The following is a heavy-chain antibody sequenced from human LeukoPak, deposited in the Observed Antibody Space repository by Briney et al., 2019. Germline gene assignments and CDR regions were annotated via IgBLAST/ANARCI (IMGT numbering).Heavy chain of an antibody. Sequence: PSETLSLTCTVSGGSISSYYWSWIRQPPGKGLEWIGYIYYSGSTNYNPSLKSRVTISVDTSKNQFSLKLSSVTAVDTAVYYCARASAARHFDYWGQGTLVTVSS. CDR1: GGSISSYY. CDR2: IYYSGST. J-gene: IGHJ4*02. V-gene: IGHV4-59*01. D-gene: IGHD6-6*01. CDR3: ARASAARHFDY.